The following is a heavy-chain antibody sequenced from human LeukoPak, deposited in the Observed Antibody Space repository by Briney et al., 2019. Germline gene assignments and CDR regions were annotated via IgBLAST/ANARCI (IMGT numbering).Heavy chain of an antibody. D-gene: IGHD3-3*01. CDR2: IIPILGIA. CDR3: ASVLTIFGVVIIDGY. CDR1: GGTFSSYA. J-gene: IGHJ4*02. Sequence: SVKVSCQASGGTFSSYAISWVRQAPGQGLEWMGRIIPILGIANYAQKFQGRVTITADKSTSTAYMELSSLRSEDTAVYYCASVLTIFGVVIIDGYWGQGTLVTVSS. V-gene: IGHV1-69*04.